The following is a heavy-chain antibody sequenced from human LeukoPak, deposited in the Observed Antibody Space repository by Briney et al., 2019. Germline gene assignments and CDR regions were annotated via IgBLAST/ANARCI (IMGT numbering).Heavy chain of an antibody. V-gene: IGHV3-21*01. J-gene: IGHJ4*02. CDR1: KFTFSDYS. CDR2: ISSSSTYI. D-gene: IGHD6-13*01. CDR3: AKDHTAKGIAAAGVFDY. Sequence: GGSLRLSCAASKFTFSDYSVNWVRQAPGKGLEWVSSISSSSTYIYYADSVKGRFTISRDNAKNSLYLQMNGLRVEDTAVYYCAKDHTAKGIAAAGVFDYWGQGTLVTVSS.